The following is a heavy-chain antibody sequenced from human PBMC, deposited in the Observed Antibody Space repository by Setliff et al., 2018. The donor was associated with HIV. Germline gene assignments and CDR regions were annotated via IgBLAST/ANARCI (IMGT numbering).Heavy chain of an antibody. D-gene: IGHD3-16*01. CDR2: IGPYNGRT. J-gene: IGHJ3*01. V-gene: IGHV1-18*01. Sequence: GASVKVACKTSGYMFIAYGMSWVRRAPGQGLEWMGWIGPYNGRTEYAQEFQGRVSLTIDTSASTAYMELRSLRSDDTAVYYCARDYGGYNYAEAFDVWGQGTMVTVSS. CDR3: ARDYGGYNYAEAFDV. CDR1: GYMFIAYG.